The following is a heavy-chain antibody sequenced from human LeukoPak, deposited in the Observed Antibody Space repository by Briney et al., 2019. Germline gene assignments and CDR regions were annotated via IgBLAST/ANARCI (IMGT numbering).Heavy chain of an antibody. Sequence: GGSLRLSCVVSGFTFNRCWMNWVRQAPGKGLEWVSAISGGGGSTHYADSVKGRFTISRDNSKNTLFLQMSSLRADDTAIYYCAKHYDISGYYPYWGQGTLVTVSS. CDR3: AKHYDISGYYPY. CDR1: GFTFNRCW. J-gene: IGHJ4*02. V-gene: IGHV3-23*01. D-gene: IGHD3-22*01. CDR2: ISGGGGST.